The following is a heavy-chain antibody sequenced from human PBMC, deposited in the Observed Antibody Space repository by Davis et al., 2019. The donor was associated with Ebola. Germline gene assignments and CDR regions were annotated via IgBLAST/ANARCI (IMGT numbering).Heavy chain of an antibody. J-gene: IGHJ4*02. D-gene: IGHD3-22*01. CDR2: IKQDGSEK. CDR1: GFTFSSYW. V-gene: IGHV3-7*01. Sequence: GESLKISCAASGFTFSSYWMSWVRQAPGKGLEWVANIKQDGSEKYYVGSLKGRVTISRDNAKNSLYLQMNSLRAEDTAVYYCAKDRGWLAHDYWGRGTLVTVSS. CDR3: AKDRGWLAHDY.